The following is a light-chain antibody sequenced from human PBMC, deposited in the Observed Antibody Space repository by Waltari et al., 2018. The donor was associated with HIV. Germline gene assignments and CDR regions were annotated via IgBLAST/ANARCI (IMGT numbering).Light chain of an antibody. CDR1: NIEDKT. Sequence: YVLTQPPSVSVAPGEAARISCGENNIEDKTGQCYQKKPVQAPVLVIYYNHDRPSGIPERWSCSSSQNTATLTMSRVEAGDEADYYCQVWDYISGPFVVFGGGTKLTVL. CDR3: QVWDYISGPFVV. J-gene: IGLJ3*02. V-gene: IGLV3-21*04. CDR2: YNH.